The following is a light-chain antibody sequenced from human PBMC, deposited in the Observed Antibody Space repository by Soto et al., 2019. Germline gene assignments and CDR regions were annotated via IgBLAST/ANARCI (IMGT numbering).Light chain of an antibody. CDR3: QQYINFPGT. CDR2: DAS. Sequence: EIVISQSPATLAVSPGERDTLSGRASQSVNSRLAWYQQKPDQTPRLLIYDASTRATGIPTRFSGSGSGTDFTLTISSLQSEDFAVYYCQQYINFPGTFAQGTKAAIK. J-gene: IGKJ1*01. CDR1: QSVNSR. V-gene: IGKV3-15*01.